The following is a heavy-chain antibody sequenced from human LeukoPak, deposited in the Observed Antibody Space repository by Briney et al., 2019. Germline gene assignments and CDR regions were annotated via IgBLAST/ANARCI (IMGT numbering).Heavy chain of an antibody. Sequence: GGSLRLSCAASGFTFSSYAMSWVRQFPGKGLEWVSAISGGGGSTNYADSVKGRFTSSRDNSKNTLYLQMNSLRAEDTAVYYCAKGGWLEYWGQGTLVTVSS. V-gene: IGHV3-23*01. CDR1: GFTFSSYA. CDR2: ISGGGGST. CDR3: AKGGWLEY. J-gene: IGHJ4*02. D-gene: IGHD6-19*01.